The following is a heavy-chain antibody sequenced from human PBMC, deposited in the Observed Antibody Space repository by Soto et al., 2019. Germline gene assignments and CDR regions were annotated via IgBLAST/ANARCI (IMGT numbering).Heavy chain of an antibody. J-gene: IGHJ6*02. CDR3: ARLVFHCLRGSCDDYSFYGLDV. CDR1: GGSISSTDHY. V-gene: IGHV4-39*01. Sequence: SETLSLTCTVSGGSISSTDHYWGWVRQPPGKGLEWLGSIYFAGSTFHNPALKSRATISVDTSRNQFSLRLTTVTVSDTAVYYCARLVFHCLRGSCDDYSFYGLDVWGQGTTVTVSS. D-gene: IGHD2-15*01. CDR2: IYFAGST.